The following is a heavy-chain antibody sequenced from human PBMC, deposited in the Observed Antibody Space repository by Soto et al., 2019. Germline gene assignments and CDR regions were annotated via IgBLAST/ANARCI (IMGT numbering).Heavy chain of an antibody. Sequence: GESLRLSCPASGFSFSSYGMHWVRLAPGKGLEWVSAISVGGGSTYYADSVKGRFTISRDNSKNTLYLQMNSLRAEDTAVYYCAKGVRGMIVVVITRGAFDIWGQGTMVTVSS. D-gene: IGHD3-22*01. J-gene: IGHJ3*02. CDR2: ISVGGGST. V-gene: IGHV3-23*01. CDR1: GFSFSSYG. CDR3: AKGVRGMIVVVITRGAFDI.